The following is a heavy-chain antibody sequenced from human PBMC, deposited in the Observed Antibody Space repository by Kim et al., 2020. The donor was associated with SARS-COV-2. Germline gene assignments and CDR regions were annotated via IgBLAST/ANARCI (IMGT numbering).Heavy chain of an antibody. D-gene: IGHD3-10*01. CDR3: ARDLWFGELYPGNWFDP. V-gene: IGHV1-69*13. J-gene: IGHJ5*02. CDR2: IIPIFGTA. Sequence: SVKVSCKASGGTFSSYAISWVRQAPGQGLEWMGGIIPIFGTANYAQKFQGRVTITADESTSTAYMELSSLRSEYTAVYYCARDLWFGELYPGNWFDPWGQGTLVTVSS. CDR1: GGTFSSYA.